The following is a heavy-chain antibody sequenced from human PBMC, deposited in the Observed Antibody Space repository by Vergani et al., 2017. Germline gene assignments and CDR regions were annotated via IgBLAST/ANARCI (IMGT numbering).Heavy chain of an antibody. CDR2: ISSSSSYI. CDR3: ARDHGEARGYYYMDV. V-gene: IGHV3-21*01. Sequence: EVQLVESGGGLVKPGGSLRLSCAASGFTFSSYSMNWVRQAPGKGLEWVSSISSSSSYIYYADSVKGRFTISSDNAKNSLYLQMNSLRAEDTAVYYCARDHGEARGYYYMDVWGKGP. J-gene: IGHJ6*03. D-gene: IGHD3-10*01. CDR1: GFTFSSYS.